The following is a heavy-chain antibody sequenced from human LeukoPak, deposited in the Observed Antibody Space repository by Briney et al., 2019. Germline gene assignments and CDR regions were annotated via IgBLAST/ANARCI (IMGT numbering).Heavy chain of an antibody. CDR1: GLTLSREG. CDR3: ARDIGGLDGDGLDY. J-gene: IGHJ4*02. D-gene: IGHD4-17*01. CDR2: ISSDENNK. Sequence: PGGSLSLSCVASGLTLSREGLHWVRQAPGKGLEWVAVISSDENNKYYADSVKGRFTISRDSSKNTLYLQMNSLRAEDTAVYYCARDIGGLDGDGLDYWGQGTLVTVSS. V-gene: IGHV3-30-3*01.